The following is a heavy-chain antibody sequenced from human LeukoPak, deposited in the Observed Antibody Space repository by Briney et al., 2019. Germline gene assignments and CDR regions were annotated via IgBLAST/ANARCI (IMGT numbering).Heavy chain of an antibody. D-gene: IGHD6-13*01. CDR2: IFHTGST. J-gene: IGHJ4*02. Sequence: SETLSLTCTVSGYSISSGYYWAWIRQPPGKGLEWIGSIFHTGSTYHNPSLKCRVTISVDTSKDQFSLKLNSVTAADTAVYYCARDHSSSSEDYWGQGTLVTVSS. CDR1: GYSISSGYY. CDR3: ARDHSSSSEDY. V-gene: IGHV4-38-2*02.